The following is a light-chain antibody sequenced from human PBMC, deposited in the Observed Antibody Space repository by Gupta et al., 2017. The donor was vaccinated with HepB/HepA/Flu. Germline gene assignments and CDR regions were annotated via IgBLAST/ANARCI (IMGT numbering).Light chain of an antibody. CDR3: QQTERFPLT. CDR2: AAS. Sequence: DLQMTQSPSSVSASVGDRVTIACRASQGIATELAWYQQKAGSAPRLLISAASRLFTGVPPRFRGAGYGSLFTLTITDVQPDDFAIYYCQQTERFPLTFGGGTKLESK. J-gene: IGKJ4*01. V-gene: IGKV1D-12*01. CDR1: QGIATE.